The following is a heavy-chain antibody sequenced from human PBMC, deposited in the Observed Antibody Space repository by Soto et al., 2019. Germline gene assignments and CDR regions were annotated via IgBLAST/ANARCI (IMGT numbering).Heavy chain of an antibody. J-gene: IGHJ6*02. Sequence: PGGSLRLGCAASGFTFSNYYMSWIRQAPGKGLEWVSYISSSGSTIYYADSVKGRFTISRDNAKNSLYLQMNSLRAEDTAVYYCARDLLGXCSSTSCSYRKYYYGMDVWGQGTTVTVSS. V-gene: IGHV3-11*01. CDR1: GFTFSNYY. D-gene: IGHD2-2*01. CDR3: ARDLLGXCSSTSCSYRKYYYGMDV. CDR2: ISSSGSTI.